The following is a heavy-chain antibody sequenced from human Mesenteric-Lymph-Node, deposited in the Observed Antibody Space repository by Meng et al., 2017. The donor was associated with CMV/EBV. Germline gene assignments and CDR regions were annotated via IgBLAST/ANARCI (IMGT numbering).Heavy chain of an antibody. V-gene: IGHV3-30-3*02. CDR1: GFTFSSYA. J-gene: IGHJ4*02. Sequence: GESLKISCAASGFTFSSYAMHWVRQAPGKGLEWVAVISYDGSNKYYADSVKGRFTISRDNSRNTLYLQMNSLRAEDTAVYYCAKKYYDFWSGFEYFDHWGQGTLVTVSS. D-gene: IGHD3-3*01. CDR3: AKKYYDFWSGFEYFDH. CDR2: ISYDGSNK.